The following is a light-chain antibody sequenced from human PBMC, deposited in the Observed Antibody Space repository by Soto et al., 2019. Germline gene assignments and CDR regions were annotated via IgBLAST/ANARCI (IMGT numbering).Light chain of an antibody. J-gene: IGKJ1*01. Sequence: EIVLTQSPGTLSLSPGEGATLSCRASQSISSSHLAWYQQRLGQAPRLLIYGTSNRATGIPDRFSGSRSGTDFTLTITRLEPEDFAVYYCQQYSSSPETFGQGTKVEIK. CDR1: QSISSSH. V-gene: IGKV3-20*01. CDR2: GTS. CDR3: QQYSSSPET.